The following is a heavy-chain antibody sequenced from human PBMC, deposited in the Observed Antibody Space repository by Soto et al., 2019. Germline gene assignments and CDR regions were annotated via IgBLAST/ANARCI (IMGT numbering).Heavy chain of an antibody. V-gene: IGHV5-51*01. CDR2: IYPGDSDT. J-gene: IGHJ4*02. CDR1: GYNFSTYW. D-gene: IGHD1-26*01. Sequence: GEALKISCNGPGYNFSTYWIDWVRQRPGKGPEWIAIIYPGDSDTRENPSFQGQVTISADKSSNTVHLQWRSLKASDTAIYYRARLGGIVDTGTWIQWGQGTPVTVSS. CDR3: ARLGGIVDTGTWIQ.